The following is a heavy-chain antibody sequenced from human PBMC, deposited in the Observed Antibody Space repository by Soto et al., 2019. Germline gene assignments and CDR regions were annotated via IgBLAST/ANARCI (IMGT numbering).Heavy chain of an antibody. V-gene: IGHV4-30-4*01. D-gene: IGHD6-6*01. CDR3: ARDRSNSPDFFDF. CDR1: GGSISSDDHY. CDR2: IYYTGST. J-gene: IGHJ4*02. Sequence: PSETLSLTCTVSGGSISSDDHYWTWIRQPPGKGLEWIGYIYYTGSTNYNPSFKSRVTISVDTSKNQFSLEVNSVTAADTAVYYCARDRSNSPDFFDFWGQGTLVTVSS.